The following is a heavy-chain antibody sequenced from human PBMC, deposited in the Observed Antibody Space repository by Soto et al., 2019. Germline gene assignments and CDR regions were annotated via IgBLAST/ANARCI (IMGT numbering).Heavy chain of an antibody. Sequence: RGSLRLSCAVSGFTFSAYWMHWVRQVPGKGLTWVSRISDDGSTATYADSVKGRFVISRDNAKNSLYLEMNTLRVDDSGLYYCARGPRVSSTGTGAHWGRGTLVTVSS. CDR1: GFTFSAYW. D-gene: IGHD1-1*01. CDR3: ARGPRVSSTGTGAH. CDR2: ISDDGSTA. V-gene: IGHV3-74*01. J-gene: IGHJ4*02.